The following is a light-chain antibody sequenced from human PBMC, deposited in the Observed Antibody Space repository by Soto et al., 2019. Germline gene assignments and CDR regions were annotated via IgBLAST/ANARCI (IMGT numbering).Light chain of an antibody. Sequence: EIVLTQSPATLSLSPGDRAVLSCRASQSVSRSLTWYQHKPGQAPRLLIYGASNRATGIPDRFSGSASGTDFTLTISRLEPDDSAVYYCQQYHDSPMNTFGQGTKLEI. CDR2: GAS. CDR3: QQYHDSPMNT. J-gene: IGKJ2*01. CDR1: QSVSRS. V-gene: IGKV3-11*01.